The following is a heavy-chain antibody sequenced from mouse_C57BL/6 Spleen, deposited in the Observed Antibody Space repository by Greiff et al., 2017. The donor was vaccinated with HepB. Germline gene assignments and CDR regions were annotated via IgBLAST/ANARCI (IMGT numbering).Heavy chain of an antibody. CDR2: IDPETGGT. Sequence: VKLQESGAELVRPGASVTLSCKASGYTFTDYEMHWVKQTPVHGLEWIGAIDPETGGTAYNQKFKGKAILTADKSSSTAYMELRSLTSEDSAVYYCTSAQATLTWFAYWGQGTLVTVSA. CDR1: GYTFTDYE. D-gene: IGHD3-2*02. V-gene: IGHV1-15*01. CDR3: TSAQATLTWFAY. J-gene: IGHJ3*01.